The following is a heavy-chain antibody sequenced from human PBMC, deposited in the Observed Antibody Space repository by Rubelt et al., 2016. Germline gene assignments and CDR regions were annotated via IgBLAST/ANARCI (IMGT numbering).Heavy chain of an antibody. CDR1: GGSFSGYY. Sequence: GGSFSGYYWSWIRQPPGKGLEWIGEINHSGSTNYNPSLKSRVTISVDTSKNQFSLKLSSVTAADTAVYYCARAGIASQSPWFDPWGQGTLVTVSS. J-gene: IGHJ5*02. V-gene: IGHV4-34*01. D-gene: IGHD6-13*01. CDR2: INHSGST. CDR3: ARAGIASQSPWFDP.